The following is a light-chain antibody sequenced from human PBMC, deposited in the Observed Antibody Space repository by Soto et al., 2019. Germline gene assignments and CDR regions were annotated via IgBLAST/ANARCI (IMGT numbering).Light chain of an antibody. V-gene: IGKV1-5*03. CDR2: RAS. J-gene: IGKJ1*01. CDR1: QSISRW. Sequence: DIQMTQSPFTLSASVGDRVTITCRASQSISRWLAWYQQKPGKAPKLLIYRASSLESGVPSRFSGSGSGTECTLTISGLQSDGSATYYCQGYQTWTFGQGTKVEI. CDR3: QGYQTWT.